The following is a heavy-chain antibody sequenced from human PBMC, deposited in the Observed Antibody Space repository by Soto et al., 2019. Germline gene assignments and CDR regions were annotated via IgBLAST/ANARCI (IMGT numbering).Heavy chain of an antibody. CDR2: IKQDGSEK. Sequence: GSLRLSCAASGFRFSSFWMNWLRQAPGKGLEWVANIKQDGSEKKYVDSVKGRFTISRDSAKNSLYLQMNSLRVEDTAVYYCARDGGYSGYDFFDFWGPGXLVTVSS. CDR1: GFRFSSFW. V-gene: IGHV3-7*01. CDR3: ARDGGYSGYDFFDF. J-gene: IGHJ4*02. D-gene: IGHD5-12*01.